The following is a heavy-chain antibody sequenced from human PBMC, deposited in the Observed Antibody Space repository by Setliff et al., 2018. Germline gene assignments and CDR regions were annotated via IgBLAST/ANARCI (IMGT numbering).Heavy chain of an antibody. CDR2: ISAYNGNT. CDR3: ARETPIHMSGYYDFWTFDY. J-gene: IGHJ4*02. D-gene: IGHD3-3*01. CDR1: FTSYG. Sequence: FTSYGISWVRQAPGQGLEWMGWISAYNGNTNYAQKLQGRVTMTTDTSTSTAYMELRSLRSDDTAVYYCARETPIHMSGYYDFWTFDYWGQGTLVTVSS. V-gene: IGHV1-18*01.